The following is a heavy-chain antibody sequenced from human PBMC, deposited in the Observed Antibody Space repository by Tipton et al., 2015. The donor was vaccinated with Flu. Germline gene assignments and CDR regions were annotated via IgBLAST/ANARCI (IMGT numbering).Heavy chain of an antibody. Sequence: GSLRLSCAASGFTFSSYSMNWVRQAPGKGLEWVSSISSSSSYIYYADSVKGRFTISRDNAKNSLYLQMNSLRAEDTAVYYCARGLDSSSWDYYYYYMDVWGKGTTVTVSS. D-gene: IGHD6-13*01. CDR2: ISSSSSYI. CDR3: ARGLDSSSWDYYYYYMDV. CDR1: GFTFSSYS. J-gene: IGHJ6*03. V-gene: IGHV3-21*01.